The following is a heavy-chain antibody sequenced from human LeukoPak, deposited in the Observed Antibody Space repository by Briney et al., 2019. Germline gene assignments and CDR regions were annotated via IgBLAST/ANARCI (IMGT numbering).Heavy chain of an antibody. Sequence: GGSLRLSCAASGFTFSSYSMNWVRQAPGKGLEWVSGISWNSGSIGYADSVKGRFTISRDNAKNSLYLQMNSLRAEDTALYYCAKGSWELPDNWFDPWGQGTLVTVSS. J-gene: IGHJ5*02. V-gene: IGHV3-9*01. D-gene: IGHD1-26*01. CDR3: AKGSWELPDNWFDP. CDR1: GFTFSSYS. CDR2: ISWNSGSI.